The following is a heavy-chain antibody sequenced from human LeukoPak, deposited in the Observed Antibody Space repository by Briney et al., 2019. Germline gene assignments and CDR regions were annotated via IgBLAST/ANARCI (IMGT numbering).Heavy chain of an antibody. CDR3: AKEYHGLFDY. CDR2: IKQDGSET. V-gene: IGHV3-7*03. CDR1: GFTFRSYW. Sequence: GGSLRLSCAASGFTFRSYWMTWVRQYPGKGLEWVANIKQDGSETYYADSVKGRFTISRDNAKRSLYLQMNSLRAEDTAVYYCAKEYHGLFDYWGQGTLVTVSS. J-gene: IGHJ4*02.